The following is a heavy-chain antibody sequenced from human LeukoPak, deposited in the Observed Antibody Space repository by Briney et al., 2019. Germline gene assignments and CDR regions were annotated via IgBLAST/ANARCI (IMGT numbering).Heavy chain of an antibody. J-gene: IGHJ4*02. V-gene: IGHV3-48*01. Sequence: WGSLRLSCAASGFTFSSYSMNWVRQAPGKGLEWVSYVSSSSSTIYYADSVKGRFTISRDNAKNSLYLQMNSLRAEDTAVYYCARDSRTVGYYFDYWGQGTLVTVSS. CDR1: GFTFSSYS. D-gene: IGHD2-8*02. CDR3: ARDSRTVGYYFDY. CDR2: VSSSSSTI.